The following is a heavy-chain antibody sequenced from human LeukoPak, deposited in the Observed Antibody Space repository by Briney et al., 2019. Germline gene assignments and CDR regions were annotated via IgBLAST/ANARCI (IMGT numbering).Heavy chain of an antibody. D-gene: IGHD1-26*01. Sequence: SETLSLTCTVSGGSISSSSYYWGWIRQPPGKGLEWIGSIYYSGSTYYNPSLKSRVTISVDTSKNQFSLKLSSVTAADTAVYYCASGSYYFDYWGQGTLVTVSS. J-gene: IGHJ4*02. CDR3: ASGSYYFDY. V-gene: IGHV4-39*01. CDR2: IYYSGST. CDR1: GGSISSSSYY.